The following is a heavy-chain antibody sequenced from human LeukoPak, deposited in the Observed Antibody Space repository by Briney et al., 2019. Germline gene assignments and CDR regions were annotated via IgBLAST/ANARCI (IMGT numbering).Heavy chain of an antibody. J-gene: IGHJ6*02. D-gene: IGHD2-2*01. V-gene: IGHV3-33*01. CDR2: IWYDGSNK. CDR3: ARDLVPAAMPTYYYYGMDV. CDR1: GFTFSSYG. Sequence: GRSLRLSCAASGFTFSSYGMHWVRQAPGKRLEGVADIWYDGSNKYYADSVKGRFTISRDNSKNTLYLQLNSLRAEDTAVYYCARDLVPAAMPTYYYYGMDVWGQGTTVTVSS.